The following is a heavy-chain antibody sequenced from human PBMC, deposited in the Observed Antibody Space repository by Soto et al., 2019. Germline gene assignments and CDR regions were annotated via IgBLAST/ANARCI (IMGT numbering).Heavy chain of an antibody. D-gene: IGHD3-3*01. CDR1: GFTFSSYS. Sequence: GGSLRLSCAASGFTFSSYSMNWVRQAPGKGLEWVSSISSSSSYIYYADSVKGRFTISRDNAKNSLYLQMNSLRAEDTAVYYCARALRYDFWSGYYSLGYYYYGMDVWGQGTTVTVSS. CDR2: ISSSSSYI. V-gene: IGHV3-21*01. CDR3: ARALRYDFWSGYYSLGYYYYGMDV. J-gene: IGHJ6*02.